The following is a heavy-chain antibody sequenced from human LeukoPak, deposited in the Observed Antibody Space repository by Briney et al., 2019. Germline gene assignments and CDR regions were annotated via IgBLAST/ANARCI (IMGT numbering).Heavy chain of an antibody. CDR3: ARSERGYSYGWYDY. V-gene: IGHV6-1*01. CDR2: TFYRSKWYN. Sequence: SQTLSLTCAISGDSVSSYTAAGNWIRRSPSRGLEWLGRTFYRSKWYNDYGESVKSRITINPDTSKNQFSLQLNYVTPEDTAVYYCARSERGYSYGWYDYWGQGTLVTVSS. D-gene: IGHD5-18*01. CDR1: GDSVSSYTAA. J-gene: IGHJ4*02.